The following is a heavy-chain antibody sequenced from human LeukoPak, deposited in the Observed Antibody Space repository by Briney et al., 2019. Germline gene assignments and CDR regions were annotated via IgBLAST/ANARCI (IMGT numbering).Heavy chain of an antibody. CDR3: ARDRLDTAMVTPFDY. D-gene: IGHD5-18*01. V-gene: IGHV4-4*07. CDR1: GGSLSSYY. Sequence: SETLSLTCTVSGGSLSSYYWSWLRQPAGKGLEWIGRIYTSGRTNYNHSLKSLVTMSIDTSKSQCSLKLISVTAADTAVYYCARDRLDTAMVTPFDYWGQGTLVTVSS. CDR2: IYTSGRT. J-gene: IGHJ4*02.